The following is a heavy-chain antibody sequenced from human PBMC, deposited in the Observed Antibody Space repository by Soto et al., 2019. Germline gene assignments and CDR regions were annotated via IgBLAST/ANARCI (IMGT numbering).Heavy chain of an antibody. CDR1: GYTLTELS. Sequence: ASVKVSCKVSGYTLTELSIHWVRQAPGKGLEWMGGFDPEYGETIYAQKFQGRVTMTEDTSTDTAYMELSSLRSEDTAVYYCATVGENYGGNPDYYYGMDVWGQGTTVTVSS. CDR2: FDPEYGET. J-gene: IGHJ6*02. V-gene: IGHV1-24*01. CDR3: ATVGENYGGNPDYYYGMDV. D-gene: IGHD4-17*01.